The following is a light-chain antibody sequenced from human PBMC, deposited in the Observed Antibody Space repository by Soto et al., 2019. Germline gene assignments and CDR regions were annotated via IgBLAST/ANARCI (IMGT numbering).Light chain of an antibody. CDR3: QQYINRWT. CDR1: QSISTW. V-gene: IGKV1-5*03. Sequence: IQMTQYPSTLSASVGDRVTITCRASQSISTWLAWYQQKPGKAPKLLIYKASSLESGVPSRFSGSGSGTEFTLTISSLQPDDFATYYCQQYINRWTFGQGTKVDIK. CDR2: KAS. J-gene: IGKJ1*01.